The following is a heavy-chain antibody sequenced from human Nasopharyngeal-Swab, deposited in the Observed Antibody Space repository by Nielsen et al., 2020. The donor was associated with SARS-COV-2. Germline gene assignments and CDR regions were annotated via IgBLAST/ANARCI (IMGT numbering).Heavy chain of an antibody. J-gene: IGHJ4*02. CDR3: ARDGRNGYCSSTSCYFVYYFDY. V-gene: IGHV4-4*02. Sequence: VRQMPGKGLEWIGEIYHSGSTNYNPSLKSRVTISVDTSKNQFSLKLSSVTAADTAVYYCARDGRNGYCSSTSCYFVYYFDYWGQGTLVTVSS. CDR2: IYHSGST. D-gene: IGHD2-2*01.